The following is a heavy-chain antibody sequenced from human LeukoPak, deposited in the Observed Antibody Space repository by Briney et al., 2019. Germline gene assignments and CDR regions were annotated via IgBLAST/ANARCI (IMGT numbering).Heavy chain of an antibody. D-gene: IGHD3-10*01. Sequence: ASVKVSCKASGYSFTRYYIHWVRQAPGQGLEWMGWINPNSGGTNYAQKFQGRVTMTRDTSISTACMELSRLRSDDTAVYYCARNLGYYGSGSYFSQTDYWGQGTLVPVSS. CDR1: GYSFTRYY. J-gene: IGHJ4*02. V-gene: IGHV1-2*02. CDR2: INPNSGGT. CDR3: ARNLGYYGSGSYFSQTDY.